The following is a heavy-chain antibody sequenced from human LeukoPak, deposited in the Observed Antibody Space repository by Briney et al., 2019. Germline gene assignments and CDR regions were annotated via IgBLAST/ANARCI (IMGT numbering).Heavy chain of an antibody. D-gene: IGHD4-17*01. Sequence: SETLSLTCGVYGGSFSGYYWSWIRQPPGKGLEWIGEINYSGSTNYNPSLKSRVTISVDTSKNQFSLKLTSVTAADTAVYYCATLPGGVTTPNPSWGQGTLVTVSS. CDR2: INYSGST. CDR3: ATLPGGVTTPNPS. CDR1: GGSFSGYY. J-gene: IGHJ5*02. V-gene: IGHV4-34*01.